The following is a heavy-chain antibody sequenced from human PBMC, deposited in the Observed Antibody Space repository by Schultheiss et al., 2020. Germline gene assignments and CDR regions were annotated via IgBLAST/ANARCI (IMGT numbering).Heavy chain of an antibody. Sequence: SCAVYGGSFSGYYWSWIRQPPGKGLEWIGEINHSGSTNYNPSLKSRVTISVDTSKNQFSLKLSSVTAADTAVYYCARKGRKGSSSSGRYFDLWGRGTLVTVSS. CDR2: INHSGST. D-gene: IGHD6-6*01. CDR3: ARKGRKGSSSSGRYFDL. J-gene: IGHJ2*01. V-gene: IGHV4-34*01. CDR1: GGSFSGYY.